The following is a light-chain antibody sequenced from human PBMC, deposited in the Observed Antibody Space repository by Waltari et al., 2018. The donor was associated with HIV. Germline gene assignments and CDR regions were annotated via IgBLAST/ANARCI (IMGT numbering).Light chain of an antibody. J-gene: IGLJ2*01. Sequence: SYELTQPPSVSLSPGQPASITCPADNLGAKYVCGYRQKPGQSPVLVIYQDSKRPPGIPGRFSGSNSGNTATLTISGTQAMDEADYYCQAWDSSTYVVVGGGTKLTVL. CDR2: QDS. CDR1: NLGAKY. CDR3: QAWDSSTYVV. V-gene: IGLV3-1*01.